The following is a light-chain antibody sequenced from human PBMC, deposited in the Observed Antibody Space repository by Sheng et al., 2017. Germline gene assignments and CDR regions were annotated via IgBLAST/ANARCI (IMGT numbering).Light chain of an antibody. CDR1: QSVSNF. CDR2: GAS. J-gene: IGKJ1*01. V-gene: IGKV3-15*01. Sequence: EIVLTQSPATLSLSPGERATLSCRASQSVSNFLAWYQHKPGQAPRLLIYGASTRATGIPARVSGSGSGTEFTLTISSLQSEDFAVYYCQQYNNRPPWTFGQGTKVEIK. CDR3: QQYNNRPPWT.